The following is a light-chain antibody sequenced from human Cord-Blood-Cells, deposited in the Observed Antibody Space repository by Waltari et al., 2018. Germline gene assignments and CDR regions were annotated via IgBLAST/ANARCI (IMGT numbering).Light chain of an antibody. J-gene: IGKJ2*01. CDR1: QSVSSN. Sequence: EIVMTQSQATLSVSPGKRASPSCRARQSVSSNIAWYQQKPGQAPRLLIYGASTRATGIPARFSGSGSGTEFTLTISSLQSEDFAVYYCQQYNNWPTGYTFGQGTKLEIK. V-gene: IGKV3-15*01. CDR3: QQYNNWPTGYT. CDR2: GAS.